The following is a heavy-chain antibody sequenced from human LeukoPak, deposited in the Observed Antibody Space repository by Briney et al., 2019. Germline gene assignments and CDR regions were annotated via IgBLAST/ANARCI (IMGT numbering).Heavy chain of an antibody. Sequence: PGGSLRLSCAASGFTVSSNYMSWVRQAPGKGLEWVSVIYSGGSTYYADSVKGRFTISRDNSKNTLYLQMNSLRAEDTAVYYCARTWEGSNWFDPWGQGTLVTVSS. D-gene: IGHD1-26*01. CDR2: IYSGGST. J-gene: IGHJ5*02. V-gene: IGHV3-53*01. CDR3: ARTWEGSNWFDP. CDR1: GFTVSSNY.